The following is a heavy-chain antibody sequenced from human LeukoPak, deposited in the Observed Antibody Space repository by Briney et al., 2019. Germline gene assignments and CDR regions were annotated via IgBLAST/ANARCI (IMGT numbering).Heavy chain of an antibody. CDR3: ARDSRGIDAFDI. J-gene: IGHJ3*02. V-gene: IGHV3-30*04. D-gene: IGHD3-16*01. CDR1: GFSFISYA. Sequence: GGSLRLSCAASGFSFISYAMHWVRQAPGKGLEWVAVISYDGSNKYYADSVKGRFTISRDNSKNTLYLQMNSLRAEDTAVYYCARDSRGIDAFDIWGQGTMVTVSS. CDR2: ISYDGSNK.